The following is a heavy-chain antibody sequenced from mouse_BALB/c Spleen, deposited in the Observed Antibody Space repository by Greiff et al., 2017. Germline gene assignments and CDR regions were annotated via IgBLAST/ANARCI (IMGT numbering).Heavy chain of an antibody. V-gene: IGHV1-54*01. Sequence: QVQLQQSGAELVRPGTSVKVSCKASGYAFTNYLIEWVKQRPGQGLEWIGVINPGSGGTNYNEKFKGKATLTADKSSSTAYMQLSSLTSDDSAVYFCARCYYAMDYWGQGTSVTVSS. CDR3: ARCYYAMDY. CDR1: GYAFTNYL. J-gene: IGHJ4*01. CDR2: INPGSGGT.